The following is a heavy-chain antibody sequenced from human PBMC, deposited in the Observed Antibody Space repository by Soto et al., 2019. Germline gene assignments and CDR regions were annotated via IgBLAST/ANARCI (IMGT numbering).Heavy chain of an antibody. CDR3: ARGRIAARRGGLHY. J-gene: IGHJ4*02. V-gene: IGHV4-34*01. Sequence: KPSETLSLTCAVYGGSFSGYYWSWIRQPPGKGLEWIGEINHSGSTNYNPSLKSRVTISVDTSKNQFSLKLSSVTAADTAVYYCARGRIAARRGGLHYWGQGTLVTVSS. D-gene: IGHD6-6*01. CDR1: GGSFSGYY. CDR2: INHSGST.